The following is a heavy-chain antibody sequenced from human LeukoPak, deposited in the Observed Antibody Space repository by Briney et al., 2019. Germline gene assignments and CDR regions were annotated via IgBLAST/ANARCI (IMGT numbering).Heavy chain of an antibody. D-gene: IGHD1-26*01. J-gene: IGHJ1*01. CDR1: GFPFSTYD. CDR3: AKDERALLSGSFLHPFQH. Sequence: PGGSLRLSCAASGFPFSTYDMNWVRQAPGKGLEWVAVISYDGSNKYYADSVKGRFTISRDNSKNTLYLQMNSLRAEDTAVYYCAKDERALLSGSFLHPFQHWGQGTLVTVSS. CDR2: ISYDGSNK. V-gene: IGHV3-30*18.